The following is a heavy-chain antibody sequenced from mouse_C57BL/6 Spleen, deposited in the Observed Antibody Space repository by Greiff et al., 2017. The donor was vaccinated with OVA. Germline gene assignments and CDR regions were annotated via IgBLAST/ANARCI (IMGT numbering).Heavy chain of an antibody. D-gene: IGHD2-4*01. CDR1: GNTFTSYW. J-gene: IGHJ4*01. V-gene: IGHV1-53*01. CDR2: INPSNGGT. CDR3: ARLGYDYDAVYYAMDY. Sequence: QVQLQQPGTELVKPGASVKLSCKASGNTFTSYWMHWVKQRPGQGLEWIGNINPSNGGTNYNEKFKSKATLTVDKSSSTAYMQLSSLTSEDSAVYYCARLGYDYDAVYYAMDYWGQGTSVTVSS.